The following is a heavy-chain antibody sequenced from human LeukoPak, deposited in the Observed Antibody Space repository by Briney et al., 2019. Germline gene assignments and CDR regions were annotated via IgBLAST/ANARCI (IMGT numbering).Heavy chain of an antibody. CDR1: GYTFTGYY. CDR2: INPNSGGT. V-gene: IGHV1-2*02. J-gene: IGHJ6*02. Sequence: ASVKVSGKASGYTFTGYYMHWVRQAPGQGLEWMGWINPNSGGTNYAQKFQGRVTMTRDTSISTAYMELSRLRSDDTAVYYCARDLSYDFWSGYYHYYYGMDVWGQGTTVTVSS. CDR3: ARDLSYDFWSGYYHYYYGMDV. D-gene: IGHD3-3*01.